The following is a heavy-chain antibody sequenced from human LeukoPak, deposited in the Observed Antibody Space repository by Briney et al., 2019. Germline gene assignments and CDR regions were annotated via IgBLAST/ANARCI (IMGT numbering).Heavy chain of an antibody. CDR2: IGPNGES. CDR3: VRAGYSSGWYRFDY. J-gene: IGHJ4*02. D-gene: IGHD6-19*01. CDR1: GFTFINYD. Sequence: GGSLRLSCVASGFTFINYDMHWVRQATGKGLEWVSSIGPNGESYYPGSVKGRLTISRENARNSLYLQMNSLKVEDTAAYYCVRAGYSSGWYRFDYWGQGILVTVSS. V-gene: IGHV3-13*01.